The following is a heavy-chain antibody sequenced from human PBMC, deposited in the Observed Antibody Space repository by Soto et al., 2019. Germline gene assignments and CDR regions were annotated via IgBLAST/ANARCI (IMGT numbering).Heavy chain of an antibody. Sequence: GGSLRLSCAASGFTFSSYAMHWVRQAPGKGLEWVAVISYDGSNKYYADSVKGRFTISRDNSKNTLYLQMNSLRAEDTAVYYCARIPGRGYYYDSSGYYPDDYWGQGTLVTVSS. CDR2: ISYDGSNK. J-gene: IGHJ4*02. D-gene: IGHD3-22*01. CDR3: ARIPGRGYYYDSSGYYPDDY. V-gene: IGHV3-30-3*01. CDR1: GFTFSSYA.